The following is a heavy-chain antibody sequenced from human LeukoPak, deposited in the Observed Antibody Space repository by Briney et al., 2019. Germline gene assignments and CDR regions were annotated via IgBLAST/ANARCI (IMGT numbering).Heavy chain of an antibody. CDR3: AKDPGASVSGFHMDV. V-gene: IGHV3-30*02. J-gene: IGHJ6*03. CDR1: GFTFRNYG. CDR2: IWSDGNNR. Sequence: GGSLRLSCAASGFTFRNYGMHWVRQATGKGLEWVSFIWSDGNNRFYADSVKGRFTISRDNSKNMLYLQMDNLRPEDTAVYYCAKDPGASVSGFHMDVWGKGTTVIVSS. D-gene: IGHD2-8*02.